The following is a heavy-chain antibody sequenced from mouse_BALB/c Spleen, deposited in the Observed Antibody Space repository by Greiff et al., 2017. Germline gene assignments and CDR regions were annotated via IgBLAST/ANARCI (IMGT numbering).Heavy chain of an antibody. V-gene: IGHV3-8*02. D-gene: IGHD2-3*01. CDR2: ISYSGST. J-gene: IGHJ4*01. CDR3: ARSDDGYYVFYAMDY. CDR1: GDSITSGY. Sequence: DVKLVESGPSLVKPSQTLSLTCSVTGDSITSGYWNWIRKFPGNKLEYMGYISYSGSTYYNPSLKSRISITRDTSKNQYYLQLNSVTTEDTATYYCARSDDGYYVFYAMDYWGQGTSVTVSS.